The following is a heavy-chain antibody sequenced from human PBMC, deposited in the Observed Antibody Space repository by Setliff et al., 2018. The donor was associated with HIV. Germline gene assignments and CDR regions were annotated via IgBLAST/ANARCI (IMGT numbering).Heavy chain of an antibody. J-gene: IGHJ5*02. CDR1: GFSLSTSGVG. V-gene: IGHV2-5*02. CDR3: AHRAFFCGGDCYLFDA. D-gene: IGHD2-21*02. Sequence: SGPTLVNPPQTVTLTCTFSGFSLSTSGVGVGWIRQPPGKALEWLALIYWDDYKHYSPSLNSRLTITKDTSKNKVVLTMTNIDPVDTATYYWAHRAFFCGGDCYLFDAWGQGALVTVSS. CDR2: IYWDDYK.